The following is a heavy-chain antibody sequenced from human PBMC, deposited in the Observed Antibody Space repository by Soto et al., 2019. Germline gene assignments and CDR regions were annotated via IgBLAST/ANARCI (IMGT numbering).Heavy chain of an antibody. CDR1: GLTLSNYA. V-gene: IGHV3-30-3*01. Sequence: QVQLVESGGGVVQPGRSLRLSCAASGLTLSNYAMHWVRQAPGKGLEWVAVISYDGGNRYYADSVKGRFTISRDNSKNTLYLQMNSLRAEDTAVYYCARVTQAVAADYWGQGTLVTVSS. J-gene: IGHJ4*02. CDR2: ISYDGGNR. CDR3: ARVTQAVAADY. D-gene: IGHD6-19*01.